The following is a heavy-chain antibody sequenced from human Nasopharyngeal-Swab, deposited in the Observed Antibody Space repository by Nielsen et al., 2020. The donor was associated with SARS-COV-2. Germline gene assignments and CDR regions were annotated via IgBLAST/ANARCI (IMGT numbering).Heavy chain of an antibody. CDR2: INPNSGGT. V-gene: IGHV1-2*02. D-gene: IGHD3-10*01. Sequence: WVRQAPGQGLEWMGWINPNSGGTNYAQKFQGRVTMTRDTSINTAYMELSRLRSDDTAVYYCAREIYYGSGSYYVDDAFDIWGQGTMVTVSS. J-gene: IGHJ3*02. CDR3: AREIYYGSGSYYVDDAFDI.